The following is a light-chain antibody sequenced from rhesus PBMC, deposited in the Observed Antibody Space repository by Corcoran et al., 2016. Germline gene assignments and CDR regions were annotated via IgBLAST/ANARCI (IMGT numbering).Light chain of an antibody. V-gene: IGKV3-24*04. CDR1: QSVGSY. J-gene: IGKJ4*01. CDR2: GAS. Sequence: ETVVTQSPATLSLSPGERATLSCRASQSVGSYLAWYQQQPGQAPRLLIYGASSRATGIPDRFSGSVSGTYFTLTISSLEPEYGGVYYCQQSSNLLTFGGGTKVELK. CDR3: QQSSNLLT.